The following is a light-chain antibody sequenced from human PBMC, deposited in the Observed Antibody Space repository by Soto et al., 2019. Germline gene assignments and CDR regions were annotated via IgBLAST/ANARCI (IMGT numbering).Light chain of an antibody. Sequence: DIQMTQSPSSLSASVGDSVTITCRASQDISSYLNWYQQKPGKAPKLPIYAASTLHSGVPSRFSGSESGTDFTLTISSLQPEDFATYYCHQTYSTLFTFGPGTKVDFK. J-gene: IGKJ3*01. CDR1: QDISSY. CDR3: HQTYSTLFT. CDR2: AAS. V-gene: IGKV1-39*01.